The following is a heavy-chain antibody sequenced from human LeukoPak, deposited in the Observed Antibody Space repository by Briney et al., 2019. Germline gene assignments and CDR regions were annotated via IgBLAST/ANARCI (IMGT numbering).Heavy chain of an antibody. CDR2: IKQDGSEK. Sequence: GGSLRLSRAASGFTFSGNWMSWVRQAPGKGLEWVANIKQDGSEKYYVDSVKGRFTISRDNAKNSVYVQMNSLRAEDTAVYYCARGRSMDVWGQGTTVTVSS. V-gene: IGHV3-7*01. CDR1: GFTFSGNW. CDR3: ARGRSMDV. J-gene: IGHJ6*02.